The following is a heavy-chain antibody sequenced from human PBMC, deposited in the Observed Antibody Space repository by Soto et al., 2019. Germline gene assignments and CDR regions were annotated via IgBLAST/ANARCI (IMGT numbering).Heavy chain of an antibody. CDR1: GYTFTSYA. V-gene: IGHV1-3*01. D-gene: IGHD6-13*01. CDR2: INAGNGNT. CDR3: ARGTSPTAAGEHIDY. Sequence: GASVKVSCKASGYTFTSYAMHWVRQAPGQRLEWMGWINAGNGNTKYSQKFQGRVTITRDTSASTAYMELSSLRSEDTAVYYCARGTSPTAAGEHIDYWGQGTLVTVSS. J-gene: IGHJ4*02.